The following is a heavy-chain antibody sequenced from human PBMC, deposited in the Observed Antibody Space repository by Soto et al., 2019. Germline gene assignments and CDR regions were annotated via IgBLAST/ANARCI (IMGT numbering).Heavy chain of an antibody. CDR1: GGSVSSGSYY. CDR2: IYYSGST. V-gene: IGHV4-61*01. CDR3: ARYLVLYCSGGSCYSGGLFDY. D-gene: IGHD2-15*01. Sequence: ASETLSLTCTVSGGSVSSGSYYWSWIRQPPGKGLEWIGYIYYSGSTNYNPSLKSRVTISVDTSKNQFSLKLSSVTAADTAVYYFARYLVLYCSGGSCYSGGLFDYWGQGTLVTVSS. J-gene: IGHJ4*02.